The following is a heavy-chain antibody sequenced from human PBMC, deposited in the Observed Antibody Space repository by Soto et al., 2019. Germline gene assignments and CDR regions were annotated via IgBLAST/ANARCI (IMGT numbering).Heavy chain of an antibody. V-gene: IGHV4-31*03. CDR3: ARGGDCSGGSCEWYFDY. CDR1: GGSISSGGYY. Sequence: SETLSLTCTVSGGSISSGGYYWSWIRQHPGKGLEWIGYIYYSGSTYYNPSLKSRVTISVDRSKNQFSLKLSSVTAADTAVYYCARGGDCSGGSCEWYFDYWGQGTLVTVSS. CDR2: IYYSGST. J-gene: IGHJ4*02. D-gene: IGHD2-15*01.